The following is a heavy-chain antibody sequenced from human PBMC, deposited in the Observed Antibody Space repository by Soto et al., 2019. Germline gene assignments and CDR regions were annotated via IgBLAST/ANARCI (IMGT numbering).Heavy chain of an antibody. J-gene: IGHJ6*02. CDR2: ISYDGSNK. CDR3: GREGGYYGAGSYSVGQNYYGMDV. CDR1: GFTFSSYG. D-gene: IGHD3-10*01. V-gene: IGHV3-30*03. Sequence: QVQLVEAGGGVVQPGRSLRLSCAASGFTFSSYGMHWVRQAPGKGLEWVAVISYDGSNKYYADSVKGRFTISRDNSKNPLHRPMNSLRAEDTAVYYCGREGGYYGAGSYSVGQNYYGMDVWGQGTTVTVSS.